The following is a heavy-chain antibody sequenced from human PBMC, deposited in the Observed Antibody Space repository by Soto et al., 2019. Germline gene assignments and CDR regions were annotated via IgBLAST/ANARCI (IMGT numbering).Heavy chain of an antibody. CDR3: ARDQLGGLWFGELSFDY. V-gene: IGHV3-48*01. J-gene: IGHJ4*02. D-gene: IGHD3-10*01. CDR2: ISSSSSTI. CDR1: GFTFSSYS. Sequence: EVQLVESGGGLVQPGGSLRLSCAASGFTFSSYSMNWVRQAPGKGREWVSYISSSSSTIYYADSVKGRFTISRDNAKNSLYLQMNSLRAEDTAVYYCARDQLGGLWFGELSFDYWGQGTLVTVSS.